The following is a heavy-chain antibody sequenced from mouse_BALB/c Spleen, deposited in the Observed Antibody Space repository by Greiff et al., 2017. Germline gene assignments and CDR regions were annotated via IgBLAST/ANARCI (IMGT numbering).Heavy chain of an antibody. CDR2: INSNGGST. CDR3: AGQNYGNSWFAY. V-gene: IGHV5-6-2*01. J-gene: IGHJ3*01. Sequence: EVKLVESGGGLVKLGGSLKLSCAASGFTFSSYYMPWVRQTPEKRLELVAAINSNGGSTYYPDTVKGRFTISRDNAKNTLYLQMSSLKSEDTALYYCAGQNYGNSWFAYWGQGTLVTVSA. D-gene: IGHD2-1*01. CDR1: GFTFSSYY.